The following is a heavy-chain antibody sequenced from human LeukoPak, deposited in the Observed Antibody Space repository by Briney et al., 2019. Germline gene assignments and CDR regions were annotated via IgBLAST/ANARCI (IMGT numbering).Heavy chain of an antibody. J-gene: IGHJ4*02. Sequence: PGRSLRLSCATTGFTFSNYGMHWVRQAPGWGLEWVTFISYDGSNKYYADSVKGRLTISRDNSKKTVDLQMDSLRVEDTAVYYCARAPEATTIDYWGQGTRVTVSS. CDR3: ARAPEATTIDY. V-gene: IGHV3-30*03. CDR2: ISYDGSNK. D-gene: IGHD1-1*01. CDR1: GFTFSNYG.